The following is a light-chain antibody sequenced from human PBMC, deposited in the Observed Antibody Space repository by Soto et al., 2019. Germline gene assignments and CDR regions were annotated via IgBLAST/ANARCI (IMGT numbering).Light chain of an antibody. Sequence: EIVITQSPATLSVSPGERATLSCRASQSVSSNLAWYQQKPGQAPSLLIYGASTRATGVPARFGGSGSGTEFTLTITSLQSEDFGVYYCQQYNNWPSWTFGQGTKVEIK. CDR3: QQYNNWPSWT. V-gene: IGKV3-15*01. CDR1: QSVSSN. CDR2: GAS. J-gene: IGKJ1*01.